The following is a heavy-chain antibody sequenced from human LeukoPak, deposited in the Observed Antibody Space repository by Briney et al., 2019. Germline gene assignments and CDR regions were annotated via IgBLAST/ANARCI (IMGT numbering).Heavy chain of an antibody. V-gene: IGHV1-2*02. CDR2: IDPNSGGT. CDR3: ASLPTGELSLSADY. Sequence: GASVKVSCKASGYTFTGYYMHWVRQAPGQGLEWMGWIDPNSGGTNYAQKFQGRVTMTRDTSISTAYMELSRLRSDDTAVYYCASLPTGELSLSADYWGQGTLVTVSS. D-gene: IGHD3-16*02. CDR1: GYTFTGYY. J-gene: IGHJ4*02.